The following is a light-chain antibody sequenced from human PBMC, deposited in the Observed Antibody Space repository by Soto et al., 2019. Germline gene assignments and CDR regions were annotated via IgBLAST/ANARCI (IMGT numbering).Light chain of an antibody. V-gene: IGKV3-20*01. Sequence: EVVFTQSPGTLSLSPVERATLSCRASQSVSNNYLAWYQRKPGQAPRLLIYGASNRATGIPDRFSGSGSGTDFTLTISRLEPEDFAVYYCQQYGSSGTFGQGTKVDIK. CDR3: QQYGSSGT. CDR2: GAS. CDR1: QSVSNNY. J-gene: IGKJ1*01.